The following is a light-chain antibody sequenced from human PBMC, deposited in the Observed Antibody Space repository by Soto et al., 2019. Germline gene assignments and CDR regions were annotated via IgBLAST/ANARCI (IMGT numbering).Light chain of an antibody. CDR2: FAS. Sequence: EIVMTQSPATLSVSPGERATLSCRASQSVSNNLAWYQQKPGQAPRLLIYFASTRATGIPAGFSGSGSGTEFTLTISSLQSEDFAVYYCQQYNKWPRTFGGGTKVETK. CDR1: QSVSNN. V-gene: IGKV3-15*01. CDR3: QQYNKWPRT. J-gene: IGKJ4*01.